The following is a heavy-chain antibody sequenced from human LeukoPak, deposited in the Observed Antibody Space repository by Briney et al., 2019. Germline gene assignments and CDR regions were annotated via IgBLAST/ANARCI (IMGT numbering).Heavy chain of an antibody. CDR2: ISGSGGST. CDR3: ANYTGGGYFDY. D-gene: IGHD2-2*02. J-gene: IGHJ4*02. Sequence: PGGSLRLSCAASGFTFSTYGMSWVRQAPGKGLEWVSAISGSGGSTYYADSVKGRFTISRDNSKNTLYLQMNSLRVEDTAVYYCANYTGGGYFDYWGQGTLVTVSS. CDR1: GFTFSTYG. V-gene: IGHV3-23*01.